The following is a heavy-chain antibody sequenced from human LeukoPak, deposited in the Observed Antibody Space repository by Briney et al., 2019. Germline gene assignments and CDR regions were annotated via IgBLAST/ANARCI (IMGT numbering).Heavy chain of an antibody. CDR3: ARATVTMDWFDP. V-gene: IGHV4-39*01. Sequence: SETLSLTCTVSGASISSSNYYWGWIRQPPGKGLEWIGSIYYSGSTSYNPSLQSRVTISVDTAKNQFSLKLSSVTAADTAVYYCARATVTMDWFDPWGQGTLVTVSP. CDR2: IYYSGST. CDR1: GASISSSNYY. J-gene: IGHJ5*02. D-gene: IGHD4-17*01.